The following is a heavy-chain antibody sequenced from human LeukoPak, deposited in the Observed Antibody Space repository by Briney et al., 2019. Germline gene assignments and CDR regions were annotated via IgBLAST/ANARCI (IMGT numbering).Heavy chain of an antibody. J-gene: IGHJ4*02. D-gene: IGHD2-21*01. CDR3: ARLAVIDIYFDY. CDR2: IYYTGTT. V-gene: IGHV4-31*03. Sequence: SETLSLTCTVSGGSINSAVYYWSWIRQHPGKGLEWIGYIYYTGTTYYNPSLKSRVTISIDTSKNQFSLRLSSVTAADTAVYFCARLAVIDIYFDYWGQGSLVIVSS. CDR1: GGSINSAVYY.